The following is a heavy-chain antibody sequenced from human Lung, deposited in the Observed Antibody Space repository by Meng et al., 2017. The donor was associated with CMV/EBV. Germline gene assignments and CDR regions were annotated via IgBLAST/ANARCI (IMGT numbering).Heavy chain of an antibody. CDR2: ISSSGNIK. CDR1: GFTFSGYE. CDR3: AKDTARQYYDSSGYYFDY. Sequence: SLKISXVASGFTFSGYEMNWVRLAPGKGLEWVSYISSSGNIKYYADSVKGRFTISRDNARNSLFLQMNSLRVEDTAVYFCAKDTARQYYDSSGYYFDYWGLGTLVTVSS. V-gene: IGHV3-48*03. J-gene: IGHJ4*02. D-gene: IGHD3-22*01.